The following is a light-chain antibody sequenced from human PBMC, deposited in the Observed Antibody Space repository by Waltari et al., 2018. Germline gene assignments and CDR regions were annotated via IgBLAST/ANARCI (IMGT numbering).Light chain of an antibody. V-gene: IGKV3-15*01. CDR2: GVS. CDR1: QSVSNN. CDR3: QQYNVWPRT. Sequence: VMTQSPATLSESPGKMGTLTCRASQSVSNNVAWYQQRPGQAPRLLIYGVSTRATDVPAKFSGSRSGTEVTLTINTMQSEDAATYYCQQYNVWPRTFGQGTKVEI. J-gene: IGKJ1*01.